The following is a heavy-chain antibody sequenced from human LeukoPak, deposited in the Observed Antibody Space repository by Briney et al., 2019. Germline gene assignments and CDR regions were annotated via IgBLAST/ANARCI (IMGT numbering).Heavy chain of an antibody. J-gene: IGHJ4*02. V-gene: IGHV3-30-3*01. CDR1: GFTFSSHA. CDR3: ARGLQKRGSSTRVFDY. Sequence: PGGSLRLSCAASGFTFSSHAMHWVRQTPGKGLEWVAVISSDGGNKYSADSVKGRFTISRDNAKNSLYLQMNSLRAEDTAVYYCARGLQKRGSSTRVFDYWGQGTLVTVSS. CDR2: ISSDGGNK. D-gene: IGHD1-26*01.